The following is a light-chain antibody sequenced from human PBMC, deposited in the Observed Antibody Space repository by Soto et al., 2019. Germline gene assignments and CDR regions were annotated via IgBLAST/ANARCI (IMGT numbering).Light chain of an antibody. J-gene: IGKJ4*01. CDR2: GAS. V-gene: IGKV3-20*01. CDR1: QSVSSNY. CDR3: QQYGSSPTLS. Sequence: ELVLTQSPGTLSSSPGERATLSCRASQSVSSNYLAWYQQKPCQAPRLLIYGASSRATGIPDRFSGSGSGTDFTLTISRLEPEDFAVYYCQQYGSSPTLSFGGGTKLDI.